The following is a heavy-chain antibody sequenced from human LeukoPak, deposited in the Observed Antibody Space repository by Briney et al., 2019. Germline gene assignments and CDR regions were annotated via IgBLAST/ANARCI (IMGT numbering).Heavy chain of an antibody. J-gene: IGHJ4*02. V-gene: IGHV3-21*01. CDR1: GFTFKNYG. CDR3: ANHLACGSTSCPPFDY. CDR2: ISNSGSYI. D-gene: IGHD2-2*01. Sequence: GGSLRLSCVASGFTFKNYGMHWVRQAPGKGLEWVSSISNSGSYIYYADSVKGRFTISRDNAKNSLYLQMNSLRAEDTAVYYCANHLACGSTSCPPFDYWGQGTLVTVSS.